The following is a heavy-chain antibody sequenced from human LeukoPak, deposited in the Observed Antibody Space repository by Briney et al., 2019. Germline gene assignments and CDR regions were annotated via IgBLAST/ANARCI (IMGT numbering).Heavy chain of an antibody. Sequence: QPSETLSLTCTVSGGSISSSSYYWGWIRQPPGKGLEWVSAISGSGGSTYYADSVKGRFTISRDNSKNTLYLQMNSLRAEDTAVYYCAKDIVVLRYFDWLLSQGFDYWGQGTLVTVSS. CDR3: AKDIVVLRYFDWLLSQGFDY. D-gene: IGHD3-9*01. CDR2: ISGSGGST. CDR1: GGSISSSSYY. J-gene: IGHJ4*02. V-gene: IGHV3-23*01.